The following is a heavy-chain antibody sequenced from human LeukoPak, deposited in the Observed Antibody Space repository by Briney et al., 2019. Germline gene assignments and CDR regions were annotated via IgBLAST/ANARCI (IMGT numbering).Heavy chain of an antibody. J-gene: IGHJ4*02. CDR2: ISSSSSYI. D-gene: IGHD3-22*01. Sequence: KPGGSLRLSCAASGFTFSSYSMNWVRQAPGKGLEWVSSISSSSSYIYYADSVKGRFTISRDNAKNSLYPQMNSLRAEDTAVYYCARVRYYYDSSGYMTLDYWGQGTLVTVSS. CDR3: ARVRYYYDSSGYMTLDY. V-gene: IGHV3-21*01. CDR1: GFTFSSYS.